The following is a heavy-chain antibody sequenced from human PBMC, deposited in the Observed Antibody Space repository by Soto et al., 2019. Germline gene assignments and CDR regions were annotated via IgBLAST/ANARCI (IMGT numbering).Heavy chain of an antibody. CDR2: ITGSDGRT. CDR1: GFTFATYT. D-gene: IGHD5-12*01. V-gene: IGHV3-23*01. CDR3: AKNSAATIRVGFDY. Sequence: EVQLLESGGGLVQPGGSLRLSCAAPGFTFATYTMSWVRQTPGKGLEWVSAITGSDGRTYYADSVKGRFTISRDNSKNTLYLQMNSLGAEDTAVYYCAKNSAATIRVGFDYWGQGTLVTVSS. J-gene: IGHJ4*02.